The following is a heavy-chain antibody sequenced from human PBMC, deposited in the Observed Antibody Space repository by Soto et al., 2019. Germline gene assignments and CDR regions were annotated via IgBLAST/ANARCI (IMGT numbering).Heavy chain of an antibody. D-gene: IGHD5-12*01. CDR2: IIPIFGTA. CDR1: GGTFSSYS. V-gene: IGHV1-69*13. CDR3: ARDGPSYSGYDSAYYFDY. J-gene: IGHJ4*02. Sequence: GASVKVSCKASGGTFSSYSISWVREAPGQGLEWMGGIIPIFGTANYAQKFQGRVTITADESTSTAYMELSSLRSEDTAVYYCARDGPSYSGYDSAYYFDYWGQGTLVTVS.